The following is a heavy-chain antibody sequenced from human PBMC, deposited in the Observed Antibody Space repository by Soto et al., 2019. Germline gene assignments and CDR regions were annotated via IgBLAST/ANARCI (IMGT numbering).Heavy chain of an antibody. CDR1: GFTFSSYD. D-gene: IGHD2-2*01. V-gene: IGHV3-30-3*01. CDR2: ISYDGSNK. CDR3: ARGPSSLTRFDY. Sequence: QVQLVESGGGVVQPGRSLRLSCAASGFTFSSYDMHWVRQAPGKGLEWVAVISYDGSNKYYADSVKGRFTISRDNSKNTLYLQMNSLRDEDTAVYYCARGPSSLTRFDYWGQGTLVTVSS. J-gene: IGHJ4*02.